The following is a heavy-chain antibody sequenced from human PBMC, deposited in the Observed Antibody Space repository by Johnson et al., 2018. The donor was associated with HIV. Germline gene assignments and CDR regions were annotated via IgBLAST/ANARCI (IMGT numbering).Heavy chain of an antibody. Sequence: VQLVESRGVLVQPGGSLRLSCAASGFTVSSNEMSWVRQAPGKGLEWVSSISGGSTYYADSVKGRFTISRDNSKNTLYLQMNSLRAEDTAVYYCAKDLGDAVGTTHDAFDIWGQGTMVTVSS. CDR3: AKDLGDAVGTTHDAFDI. CDR1: GFTVSSNE. D-gene: IGHD1-26*01. J-gene: IGHJ3*02. CDR2: ISGGST. V-gene: IGHV3-38-3*01.